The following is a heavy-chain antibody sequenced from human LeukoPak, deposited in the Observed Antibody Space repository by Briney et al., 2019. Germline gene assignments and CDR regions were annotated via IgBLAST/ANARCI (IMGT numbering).Heavy chain of an antibody. J-gene: IGHJ4*02. D-gene: IGHD3-9*01. Sequence: SETLSLNCAVSGGSISSSNWWTWVRQPPGKGLEWIGEIYHSRSTNCNPSLKSRVTISVDKSKNQLSLKLSSVTAADTAVYYCARGADILTGYYLDYWGQGTL. CDR3: ARGADILTGYYLDY. V-gene: IGHV4-4*02. CDR2: IYHSRST. CDR1: GGSISSSNW.